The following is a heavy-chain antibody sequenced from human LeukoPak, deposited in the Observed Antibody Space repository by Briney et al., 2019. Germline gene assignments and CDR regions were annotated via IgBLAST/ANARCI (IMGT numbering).Heavy chain of an antibody. CDR2: IYTSGST. CDR3: ARDGRFGETPFDY. CDR1: GGSISSGSYY. V-gene: IGHV4-61*02. D-gene: IGHD3-10*01. Sequence: SQTLSLTCTVSGGSISSGSYYWSWIRQPAGKGLEWIGRIYTSGSTNYNPSLKSRVTISVDTSKNQFSLKLSSVTAADTAVYYCARDGRFGETPFDYWGQGTLVTVSS. J-gene: IGHJ4*02.